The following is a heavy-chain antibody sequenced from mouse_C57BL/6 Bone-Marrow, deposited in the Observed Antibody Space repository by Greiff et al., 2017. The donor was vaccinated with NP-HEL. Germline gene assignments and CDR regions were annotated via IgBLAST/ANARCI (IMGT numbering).Heavy chain of an antibody. V-gene: IGHV5-6*01. CDR3: ASPYDYDVAWFAY. CDR2: ISSGGSYT. D-gene: IGHD2-4*01. CDR1: GFTFSSYG. J-gene: IGHJ3*01. Sequence: EVQLVESGGDLVKPGGSLKLSCAASGFTFSSYGMSWVRQTPDKRLEWVATISSGGSYTYNPDSVKGRFTISRDNAKNTLYLQMSSLKSEDTAMYYCASPYDYDVAWFAYWGQGTLVTVSA.